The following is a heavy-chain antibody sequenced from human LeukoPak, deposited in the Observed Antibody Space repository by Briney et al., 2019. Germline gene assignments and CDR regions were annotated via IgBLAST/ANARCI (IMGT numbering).Heavy chain of an antibody. J-gene: IGHJ4*02. CDR2: IFHSGSP. CDR3: ARAIGAGRAFDY. Sequence: SETLSLTCAVSGYSISSGYYWGWIRQPPGKGLEWIGSIFHSGSPYYNPSLKRRVTISVDTSKTQFSLKLTSVTAADTAVYYCARAIGAGRAFDYWGQGTLVTVSS. V-gene: IGHV4-38-2*01. CDR1: GYSISSGYY. D-gene: IGHD3-22*01.